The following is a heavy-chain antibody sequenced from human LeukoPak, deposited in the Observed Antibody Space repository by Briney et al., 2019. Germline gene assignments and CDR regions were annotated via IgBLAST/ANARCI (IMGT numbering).Heavy chain of an antibody. J-gene: IGHJ4*02. Sequence: SETLSLTCTVSGGSISSYYWSWIRQPPGKGLEWIGRIYTSGSTNYNPSLKSRVTMSVDTSKNQFSLKLSSVTAADTAVYYCARGFIEWLLLDYWGQGTLVTVSS. CDR1: GGSISSYY. CDR3: ARGFIEWLLLDY. CDR2: IYTSGST. D-gene: IGHD3-3*01. V-gene: IGHV4-4*07.